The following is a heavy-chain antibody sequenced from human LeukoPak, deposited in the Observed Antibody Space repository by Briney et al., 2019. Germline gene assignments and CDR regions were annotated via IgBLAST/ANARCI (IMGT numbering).Heavy chain of an antibody. D-gene: IGHD1-14*01. V-gene: IGHV5-51*01. Sequence: NTGGSLRLSCKGSGYSFTSYWIGWVRQMPGKGLEWMGIIYPGDSDTRYSPSFQGQVTISADKSISTAYLQWSSLKASDTAMYYRARRRDSNRXFDYXXXGTLXTVS. CDR2: IYPGDSDT. J-gene: IGHJ4*01. CDR1: GYSFTSYW. CDR3: ARRRDSNRXFDY.